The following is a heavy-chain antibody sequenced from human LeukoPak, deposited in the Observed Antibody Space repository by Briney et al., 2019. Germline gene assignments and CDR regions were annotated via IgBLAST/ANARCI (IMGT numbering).Heavy chain of an antibody. CDR3: ARDRWGGYNSSGYYYYYHGMDV. CDR1: GFTFSSYS. D-gene: IGHD5-24*01. V-gene: IGHV3-21*01. J-gene: IGHJ6*02. Sequence: PGGSLRLSCAASGFTFSSYSMNWVRQAPGKVLEWVSSISSSSSYIYYADSVKGRFTISRDNAKNSLYLQMNSLRAEDTAVYYCARDRWGGYNSSGYYYYYHGMDVWGQGTTVTVSS. CDR2: ISSSSSYI.